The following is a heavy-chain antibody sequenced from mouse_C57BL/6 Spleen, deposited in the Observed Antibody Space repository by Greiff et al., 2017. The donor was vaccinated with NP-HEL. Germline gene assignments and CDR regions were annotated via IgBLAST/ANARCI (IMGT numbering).Heavy chain of an antibody. V-gene: IGHV5-17*01. J-gene: IGHJ2*01. D-gene: IGHD1-1*01. Sequence: EVKVVESGGGLVKPGGSLKLSCAASGFTFSDYGMHWVRQAPEKGLEWVAYISSGSSTIYYADTVKGRFTISRDNAKNTLFLQMTSLRSEDTAMYYCARNAATTVDFDYWGQGTTLTVSS. CDR3: ARNAATTVDFDY. CDR2: ISSGSSTI. CDR1: GFTFSDYG.